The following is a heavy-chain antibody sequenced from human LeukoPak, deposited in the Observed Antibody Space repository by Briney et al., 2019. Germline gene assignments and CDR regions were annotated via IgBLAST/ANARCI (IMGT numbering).Heavy chain of an antibody. CDR3: VKGSNLESN. CDR1: GFTFSSYW. J-gene: IGHJ4*02. V-gene: IGHV3-7*01. D-gene: IGHD3-3*01. CDR2: IKQDGSEK. Sequence: PGGSLRLSCAASGFTFSSYWMSWVRQAPGRGLEWVANIKQDGSEKYYVDSVKGRFTISRDNAKNSLYLQMNSLRAEDTAVYYCVKGSNLESNWGQGTLVTVSS.